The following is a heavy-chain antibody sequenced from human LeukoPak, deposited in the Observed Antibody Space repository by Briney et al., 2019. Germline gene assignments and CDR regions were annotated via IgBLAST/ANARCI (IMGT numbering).Heavy chain of an antibody. V-gene: IGHV4-39*01. J-gene: IGHJ3*02. CDR2: IYYSGST. Sequence: SETLSLTCAVSGGSISSGSYSCAWLRQPPGKGLEWVGSIYYSGSTYYNPSLKSRVTISVDTSRTQFSLKLNSVTAADTALYYCARTSSAYYHDAFDIWGQGTMVTVSS. CDR3: ARTSSAYYHDAFDI. CDR1: GGSISSGSYS. D-gene: IGHD3-22*01.